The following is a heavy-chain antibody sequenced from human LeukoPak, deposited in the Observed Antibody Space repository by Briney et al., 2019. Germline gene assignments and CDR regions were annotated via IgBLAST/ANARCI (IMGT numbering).Heavy chain of an antibody. Sequence: GGSLRLSCAASGFTFSTYPMHWVRQAPGKGLEWVAIISYDGSNKYYGDSVKGRFTISRDNSKNTLYLQMNSLRDEDTAVYYCARCPYSSSWYGAFDIWGQGTMVTASS. V-gene: IGHV3-30*04. CDR3: ARCPYSSSWYGAFDI. CDR2: ISYDGSNK. CDR1: GFTFSTYP. D-gene: IGHD6-13*01. J-gene: IGHJ3*02.